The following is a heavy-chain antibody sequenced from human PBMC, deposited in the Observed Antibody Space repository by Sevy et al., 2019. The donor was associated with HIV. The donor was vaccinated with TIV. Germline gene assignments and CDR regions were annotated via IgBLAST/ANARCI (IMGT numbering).Heavy chain of an antibody. D-gene: IGHD3-3*01. Sequence: GGSLRLSCAASTFTLSNYGFHWVRQTPDKGLGWVSFISIDGNNKLYADSVKGRFTISRDNSNNTLSLQMNGLRAEDTAVYYCARDWSFDYWGQGTLVTVSS. CDR2: ISIDGNNK. J-gene: IGHJ4*02. CDR3: ARDWSFDY. V-gene: IGHV3-30*03. CDR1: TFTLSNYG.